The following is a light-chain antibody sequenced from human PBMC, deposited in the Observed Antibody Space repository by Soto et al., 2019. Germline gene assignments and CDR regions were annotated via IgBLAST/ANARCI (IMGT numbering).Light chain of an antibody. J-gene: IGKJ2*01. V-gene: IGKV1-6*01. CDR1: QGIRKD. CDR2: GTS. Sequence: IQMTQSPSSLSASVGDRVTITCRASQGIRKDLGWYQQKPGKAPKLLIYGTSNLQSGVPSRFSGSGSGTEFTLTISSLQPEDFATYYCLQDSSNPYTFGQGTKLEIK. CDR3: LQDSSNPYT.